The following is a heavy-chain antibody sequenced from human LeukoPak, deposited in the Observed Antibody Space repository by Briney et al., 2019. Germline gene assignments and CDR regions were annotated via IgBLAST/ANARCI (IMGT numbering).Heavy chain of an antibody. V-gene: IGHV4-59*11. D-gene: IGHD3-22*01. J-gene: IGHJ4*02. CDR1: GDSISSHY. CDR2: IDYSGGT. Sequence: KPSETLSLTCAVSGDSISSHYWSSIRQPPGKGLEWIGYIDYSGGTNYNPSLKSRVTISVDTSKNQFSLNLSSVTAADTAVYYCARGHYYDTSGDYWGQGTLVTVSS. CDR3: ARGHYYDTSGDY.